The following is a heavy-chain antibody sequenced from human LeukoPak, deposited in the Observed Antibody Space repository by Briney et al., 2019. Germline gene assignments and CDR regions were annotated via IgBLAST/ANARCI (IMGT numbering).Heavy chain of an antibody. CDR2: ITTTGAKT. J-gene: IGHJ4*02. CDR1: GFTFSSHI. D-gene: IGHD6-19*01. V-gene: IGHV3-23*01. CDR3: AIGRGPVAPR. Sequence: GGSLRLSCAVSGFTFSSHIMFWVRQAPGKGLEWVSTITTTGAKTYYADSVKGRFTISRGNSRDMVYLQMSSLRVEDTAFYYCAIGRGPVAPRWGQGTLVTVSS.